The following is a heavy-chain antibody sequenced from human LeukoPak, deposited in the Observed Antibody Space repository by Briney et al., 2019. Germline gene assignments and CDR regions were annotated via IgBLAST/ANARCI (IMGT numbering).Heavy chain of an antibody. D-gene: IGHD3-22*01. CDR2: IYPGDSDT. CDR3: ARPRGDSSGYYSPPFDY. Sequence: GESLKISCKGSGYSFTTYWIGWVRQMPGKGLEWMGMIYPGDSDTRYSPSFQGQVTISADKSISTAYLQWSSLKASDTAMYYCARPRGDSSGYYSPPFDYWGQGPLVTVSS. CDR1: GYSFTTYW. V-gene: IGHV5-51*01. J-gene: IGHJ4*02.